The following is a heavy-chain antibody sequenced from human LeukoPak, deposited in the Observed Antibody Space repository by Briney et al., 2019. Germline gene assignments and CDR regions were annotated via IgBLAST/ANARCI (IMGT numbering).Heavy chain of an antibody. CDR2: ISYDGSNK. CDR3: AKLMERYYYDSSGARDY. J-gene: IGHJ4*02. D-gene: IGHD3-22*01. V-gene: IGHV3-30*18. CDR1: GFTFSSYG. Sequence: PGGSLRLSCAASGFTFSSYGMHWVRQAPGKGLEWVAVISYDGSNKYYADSVKGRFTISRDNSKNTLYLQMNSLRAEDTAVYYCAKLMERYYYDSSGARDYWGQGTLVTVSS.